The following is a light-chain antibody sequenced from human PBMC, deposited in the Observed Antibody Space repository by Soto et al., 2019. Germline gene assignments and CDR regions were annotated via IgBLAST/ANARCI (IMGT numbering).Light chain of an antibody. V-gene: IGLV3-21*04. Sequence: SYELTQPPSVSVAPEKTATITCGGTTIGNKRVHWYRQKPGQAPVLLISYDSDRPSGIPERFSGSNSENTATLTISRVEAGDEADYYCQVWDIMTDNYVFGSGTQVTVL. J-gene: IGLJ1*01. CDR1: TIGNKR. CDR2: YDS. CDR3: QVWDIMTDNYV.